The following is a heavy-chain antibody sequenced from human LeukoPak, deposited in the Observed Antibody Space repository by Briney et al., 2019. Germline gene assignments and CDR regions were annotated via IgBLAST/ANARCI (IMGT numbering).Heavy chain of an antibody. Sequence: PSETLSLTCAVYGGSFSGYYWSWIRQPPGKGLEWIGEINHIGSTNYNPSLKSRVTISVDTSKNQFSLKLSSVTAADTAVYYCASAGRYCSGGSCYGVDYWGQGTLVTVSS. CDR2: INHIGST. J-gene: IGHJ4*02. CDR1: GGSFSGYY. CDR3: ASAGRYCSGGSCYGVDY. D-gene: IGHD2-15*01. V-gene: IGHV4-34*01.